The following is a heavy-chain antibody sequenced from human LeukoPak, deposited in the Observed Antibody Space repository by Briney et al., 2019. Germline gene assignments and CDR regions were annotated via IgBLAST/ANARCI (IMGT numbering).Heavy chain of an antibody. CDR2: ISAYNGNT. D-gene: IGHD6-6*01. Sequence: ASVKVSCKVSGYTFTRYGISWVRQAPGQGLEWMGWISAYNGNTNYAQKLQGRVTVTTDTSTSTAYMELRSLRSDDTAVYYCARGSIAARSHPFDYWGQGTLVTVSS. V-gene: IGHV1-18*01. J-gene: IGHJ4*02. CDR1: GYTFTRYG. CDR3: ARGSIAARSHPFDY.